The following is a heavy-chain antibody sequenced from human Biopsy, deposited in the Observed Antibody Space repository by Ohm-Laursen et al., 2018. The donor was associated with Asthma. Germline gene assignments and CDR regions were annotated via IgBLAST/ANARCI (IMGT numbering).Heavy chain of an antibody. CDR2: IKKSGQF. J-gene: IGHJ3*02. CDR1: GGSIGSIFDN. Sequence: SQTLSLTCPSPGGSIGSIFDNGGGSRRPPGKGWKGIGKIKKSGQFYYNFSLKSRVTISVDTSRNQFSLQLRSVTAADTAVYYCARQKLVAAEGPFDMWGQGTMVIVSS. D-gene: IGHD1-26*01. CDR3: ARQKLVAAEGPFDM. V-gene: IGHV4-39*01.